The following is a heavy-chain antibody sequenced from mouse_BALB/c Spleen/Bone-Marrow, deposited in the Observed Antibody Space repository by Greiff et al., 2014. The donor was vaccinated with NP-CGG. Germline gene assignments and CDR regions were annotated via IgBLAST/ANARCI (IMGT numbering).Heavy chain of an antibody. J-gene: IGHJ1*01. D-gene: IGHD2-12*01. CDR1: GLNIKDTY. Sequence: EVQLQQSGAELVKLGASVKLSCTASGLNIKDTYMHWVKQRPEQGLKWIGRIDPANGNTKYDPKFQGKATITADTSSNTAHLQLNSLTSEDTAVYYCASYRYGWYFDVWGAGTTVTVSS. CDR2: IDPANGNT. CDR3: ASYRYGWYFDV. V-gene: IGHV14-3*02.